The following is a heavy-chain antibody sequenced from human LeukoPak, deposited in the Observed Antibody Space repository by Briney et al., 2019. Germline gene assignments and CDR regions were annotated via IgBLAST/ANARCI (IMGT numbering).Heavy chain of an antibody. Sequence: SETLSLTCTVSGGSISSYYWSWIRQPPGKGLEWIGYIYYSGSTNYNPSLKSRVTISVDTSKNQFSLKLSSVTAADTAVYYYAGQRLYYYDSSGYPVDPWGQGTLVTVSS. CDR2: IYYSGST. D-gene: IGHD3-22*01. V-gene: IGHV4-59*08. J-gene: IGHJ5*02. CDR1: GGSISSYY. CDR3: AGQRLYYYDSSGYPVDP.